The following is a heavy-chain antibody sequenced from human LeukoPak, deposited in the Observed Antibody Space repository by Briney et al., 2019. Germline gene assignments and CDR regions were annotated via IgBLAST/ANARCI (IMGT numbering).Heavy chain of an antibody. CDR2: IDHSGST. CDR3: ARDLPYNYDILTGYFRWFDP. Sequence: SETLSLTCAVYGGSFSGYYWSWIRQPPGKGLEWIGEIDHSGSTNYNPSLKSRVTISVDTSKNQFSLKLSSVTAADTAVYYCARDLPYNYDILTGYFRWFDPWGQGTLVTVSS. J-gene: IGHJ5*02. CDR1: GGSFSGYY. V-gene: IGHV4-34*01. D-gene: IGHD3-9*01.